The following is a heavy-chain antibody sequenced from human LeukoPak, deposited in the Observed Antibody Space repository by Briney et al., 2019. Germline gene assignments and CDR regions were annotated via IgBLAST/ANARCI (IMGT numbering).Heavy chain of an antibody. D-gene: IGHD6-13*01. CDR1: GFTFDDYA. CDR3: VKDGGRDTAAAYY. Sequence: SGGSLRLSCAASGFTFDDYAMHWVRQAPGKGLEWVSGILRNSGSIGYADSVKGRFTISRDDAKNSLYLQMNSLRAEDTALYYCVKDGGRDTAAAYYWGQGTLVPVSS. CDR2: ILRNSGSI. J-gene: IGHJ4*02. V-gene: IGHV3-9*01.